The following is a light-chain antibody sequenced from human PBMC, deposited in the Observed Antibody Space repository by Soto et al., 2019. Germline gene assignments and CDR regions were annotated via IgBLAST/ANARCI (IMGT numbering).Light chain of an antibody. Sequence: EIVMTQSPATLSVSPGERAILSCRVSQSVSSYLAWYQQKPGQAPRLLIYDASSRPNGIPASFSGSVSGTDFTLTISSLDPEDFAVYYCQQRSNWPPFTFGGGTKV. J-gene: IGKJ4*01. CDR2: DAS. CDR1: QSVSSY. CDR3: QQRSNWPPFT. V-gene: IGKV3-11*01.